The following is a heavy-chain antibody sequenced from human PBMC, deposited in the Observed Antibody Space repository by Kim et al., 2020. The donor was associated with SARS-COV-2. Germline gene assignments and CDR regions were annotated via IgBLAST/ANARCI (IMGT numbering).Heavy chain of an antibody. V-gene: IGHV1-69*13. CDR3: AREPYGSGSLNNWFDP. J-gene: IGHJ5*02. CDR2: IIPIFGTA. Sequence: SVKVSCKASGGTFSSYAISWVRQAPGQGLEWMGGIIPIFGTANYAQKFQGRVTITADESTSTAYMELSSLRSEDTAVYYCAREPYGSGSLNNWFDPWGQGTLVTVSS. D-gene: IGHD3-10*01. CDR1: GGTFSSYA.